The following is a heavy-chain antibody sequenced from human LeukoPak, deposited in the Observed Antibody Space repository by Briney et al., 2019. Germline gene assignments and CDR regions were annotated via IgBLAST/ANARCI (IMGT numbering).Heavy chain of an antibody. D-gene: IGHD1-1*01. CDR3: ARHKPSGTTLGFDY. CDR2: IYYSGST. J-gene: IGHJ4*02. V-gene: IGHV4-39*01. Sequence: WVRQAPGKGLEWIGSIYYSGSTYYNPSLKSRVTISVDTSKNQFSLKLISVTAADTAVYYCARHKPSGTTLGFDYWGQGTLVTVSS.